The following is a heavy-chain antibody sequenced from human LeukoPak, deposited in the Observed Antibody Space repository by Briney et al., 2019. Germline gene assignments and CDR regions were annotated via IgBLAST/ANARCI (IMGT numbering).Heavy chain of an antibody. V-gene: IGHV3-66*01. Sequence: GGSLRLSCAASGFTVSSNYMSWVRQAPGKGLEWVSVIYSGGSTYYADSVKGRFTISRDNSKNTLYLQMNSLRAEDTAVYYCARVDYMQQLDSLDYWGQGTLVTVSS. CDR2: IYSGGST. CDR1: GFTVSSNY. J-gene: IGHJ4*02. D-gene: IGHD6-13*01. CDR3: ARVDYMQQLDSLDY.